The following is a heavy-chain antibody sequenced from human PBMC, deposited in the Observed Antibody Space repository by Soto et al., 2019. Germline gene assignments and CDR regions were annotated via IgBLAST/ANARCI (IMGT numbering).Heavy chain of an antibody. J-gene: IGHJ4*02. CDR2: ISYSGST. Sequence: QVQLQESGPGLVKPSQTLSLTCTVSGGSISSGNYYWSWIRQPPGKGLEWIGFISYSGSTYYSTSLKSRVTLSVDTSKSQFSVNLSFVTAADTAVYYCATMGTPATGLYFFDYWGQGSLVTVSS. CDR3: ATMGTPATGLYFFDY. CDR1: GGSISSGNYY. V-gene: IGHV4-30-4*01. D-gene: IGHD2-15*01.